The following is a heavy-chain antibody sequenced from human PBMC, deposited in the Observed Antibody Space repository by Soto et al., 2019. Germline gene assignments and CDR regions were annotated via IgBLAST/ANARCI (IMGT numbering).Heavy chain of an antibody. V-gene: IGHV5-51*03. CDR1: GFTFSSYW. Sequence: EVQLVQSGAEVKKAGESLKISCKGSGFTFSSYWIAWVRQMPGKGLEWMGIITPADADTRYSPSFQGQVTISADKSISTSFLQGGRLRASDTAMYYCARVYYPDSVDCYSHMDVWGTGTTVTVSS. CDR2: ITPADADT. D-gene: IGHD1-26*01. J-gene: IGHJ6*03. CDR3: ARVYYPDSVDCYSHMDV.